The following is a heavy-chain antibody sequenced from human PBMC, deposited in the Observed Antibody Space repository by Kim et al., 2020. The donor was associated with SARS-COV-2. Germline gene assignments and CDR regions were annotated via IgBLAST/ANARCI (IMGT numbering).Heavy chain of an antibody. V-gene: IGHV1-8*01. CDR3: ARENDCSSTSCYRGSYWFDP. D-gene: IGHD2-2*01. Sequence: ASVKVSCKASGYTFTSYDINWVRQATGQGLEWMGWMNPNSGNTGYAQKFQGRVTMTRNTSISTAYMELSSLRSEDTAVYYCARENDCSSTSCYRGSYWFDPWGPGTLGTVSS. J-gene: IGHJ5*02. CDR1: GYTFTSYD. CDR2: MNPNSGNT.